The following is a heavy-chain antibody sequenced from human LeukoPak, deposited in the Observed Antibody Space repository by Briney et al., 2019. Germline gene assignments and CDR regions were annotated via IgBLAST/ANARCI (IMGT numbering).Heavy chain of an antibody. CDR3: AREGGDYYLKLDY. D-gene: IGHD4-17*01. Sequence: PGGSLRLSCAASGFTFSNYAMSWVRQAPGKGLEWVSGISGSGGSTYYADSVKGRFTISRDYSTNTVYLQMNSLRAEETAIYYCAREGGDYYLKLDYWGQGTLVTVSS. CDR2: ISGSGGST. V-gene: IGHV3-23*01. J-gene: IGHJ4*02. CDR1: GFTFSNYA.